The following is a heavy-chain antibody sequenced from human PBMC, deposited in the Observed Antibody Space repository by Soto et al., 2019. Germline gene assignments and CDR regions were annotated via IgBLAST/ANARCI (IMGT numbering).Heavy chain of an antibody. D-gene: IGHD6-13*01. CDR2: MNTDSGNT. CDR1: GYTFTSYD. V-gene: IGHV1-8*01. Sequence: QVQLVQSGDEVKKPGASVKVSCKASGYTFTSYDINWVRQDTGQGLELMGWMNTDSGNTGYAQKFEGRVTMTRDTSISTADMELGSLRSEDTAVYYCAGGRHSSSWPHWFDPWGQGTLVTVSS. J-gene: IGHJ5*02. CDR3: AGGRHSSSWPHWFDP.